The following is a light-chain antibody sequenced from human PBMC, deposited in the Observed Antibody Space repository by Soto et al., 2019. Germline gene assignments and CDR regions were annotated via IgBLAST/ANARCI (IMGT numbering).Light chain of an antibody. CDR3: QQYNSYWT. CDR1: PSISRW. V-gene: IGKV1-5*03. CDR2: KAY. J-gene: IGKJ1*01. Sequence: DIQMTQSPSTLSASVGDRVTITCRASPSISRWLAWYQQKPGKAPKILIYKAYSLESGVPSMFSGSGSGTEFTLTISSLQPDYFATYYSQQYNSYWTFGQGTKVEIK.